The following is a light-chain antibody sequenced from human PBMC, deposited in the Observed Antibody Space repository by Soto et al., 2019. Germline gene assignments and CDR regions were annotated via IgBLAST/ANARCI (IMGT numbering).Light chain of an antibody. CDR3: QEYSSDPRT. J-gene: IGKJ1*01. Sequence: DIQMTQSPSTLSTSVGDRVTITCRASQSISTWLAWYQQKPGKAPKLLIYKASSLESGVPSRFSGSGSGTEFTLTSSSLQADDFATYYCQEYSSDPRTFGQGTKVDIK. CDR1: QSISTW. CDR2: KAS. V-gene: IGKV1-5*03.